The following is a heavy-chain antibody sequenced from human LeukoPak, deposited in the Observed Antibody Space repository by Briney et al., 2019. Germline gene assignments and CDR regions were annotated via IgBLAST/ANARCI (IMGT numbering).Heavy chain of an antibody. Sequence: ASVKVSCKVSGYTFTDYYMHWVQQAPGKGLEWMGLVDPEDGETIYAEKFQGRVTITADTSTDTDYMELSSLRSEDTAVYYCATLELERRSVIDYWGQGTLVTVSS. V-gene: IGHV1-69-2*01. D-gene: IGHD1-1*01. J-gene: IGHJ4*01. CDR2: VDPEDGET. CDR1: GYTFTDYY. CDR3: ATLELERRSVIDY.